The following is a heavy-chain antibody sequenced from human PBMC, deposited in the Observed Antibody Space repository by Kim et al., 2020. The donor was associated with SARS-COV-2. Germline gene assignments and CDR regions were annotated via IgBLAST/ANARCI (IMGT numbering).Heavy chain of an antibody. J-gene: IGHJ6*02. CDR1: GDSVSSNSAA. CDR2: TYYRSKWYN. CDR3: ASSVGAANYYYYYGMDV. V-gene: IGHV6-1*01. Sequence: SQTLSLTCAISGDSVSSNSAAWNWIRQSPSRGLEWLGRTYYRSKWYNDYAVSVKSRITINPDTSKNQFSLQLNSVTPEDTAVYYCASSVGAANYYYYYGMDVWGQGTTVTVSS. D-gene: IGHD1-26*01.